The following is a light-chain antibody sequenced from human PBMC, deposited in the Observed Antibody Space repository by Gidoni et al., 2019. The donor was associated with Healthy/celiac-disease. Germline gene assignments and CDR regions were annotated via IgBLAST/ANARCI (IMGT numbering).Light chain of an antibody. J-gene: IGKJ2*01. CDR3: QQYGSSPRT. CDR1: QSVSSSY. Sequence: IVLTQSPGTLSLSPGERATLSCRERASQSVSSSYLAWYQQKPGQAPRLLIYGASSRATGIPDRFSGSGSGTDFTLTISRLEPEDFAVYYCQQYGSSPRTFGQGTKLEIK. CDR2: GAS. V-gene: IGKV3-20*01.